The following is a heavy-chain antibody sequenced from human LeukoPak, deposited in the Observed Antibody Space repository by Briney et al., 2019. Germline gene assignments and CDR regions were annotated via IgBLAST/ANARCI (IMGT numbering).Heavy chain of an antibody. D-gene: IGHD3-3*01. J-gene: IGHJ6*03. Sequence: SETLSLTCTVSGGSISSHYWSWIRHPPGKGLEWIGYIYYSGSTNYNPSLKSRVTISVDTSKNQFSLKLSSVTAADTAVYYCAREKGDFWSGYYSYYMDVWGKGTTVTVSS. CDR2: IYYSGST. CDR3: AREKGDFWSGYYSYYMDV. V-gene: IGHV4-59*11. CDR1: GGSISSHY.